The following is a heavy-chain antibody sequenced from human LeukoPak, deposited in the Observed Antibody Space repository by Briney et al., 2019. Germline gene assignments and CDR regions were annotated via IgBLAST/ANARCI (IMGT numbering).Heavy chain of an antibody. D-gene: IGHD6-19*01. CDR2: IYKEGNT. J-gene: IGHJ5*02. V-gene: IGHV3-53*01. CDR3: ARESITSGWYLS. Sequence: PGGSLRLSCAASGFTVSDSYMSWVRQAPGKGLEWVSTIYKEGNTYHADSVKGRFTMSRDNSKNTLYLQMNSLRVEDTAIYYCARESITSGWYLSWGQGTLVTVSS. CDR1: GFTVSDSY.